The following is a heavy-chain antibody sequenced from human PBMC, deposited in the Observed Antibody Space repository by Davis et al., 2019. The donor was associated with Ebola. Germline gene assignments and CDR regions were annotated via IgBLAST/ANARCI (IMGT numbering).Heavy chain of an antibody. J-gene: IGHJ4*02. CDR3: AGAGNMGYSYGSGGY. CDR1: GYTFTSYD. D-gene: IGHD5-18*01. CDR2: IIPIFGTA. Sequence: SVKVSCKASGYTFTSYDINWVRQATGQGLEWMGGIIPIFGTANYAQKFQGRVTITADKSTSTAYMELSSLRSEDTAVYYCAGAGNMGYSYGSGGYWGQGTLVTVSS. V-gene: IGHV1-69*06.